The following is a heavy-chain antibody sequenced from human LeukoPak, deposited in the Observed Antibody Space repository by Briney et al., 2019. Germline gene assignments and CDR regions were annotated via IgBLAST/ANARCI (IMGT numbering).Heavy chain of an antibody. CDR3: ARSRGTGTFDY. CDR1: GFTLSSYS. V-gene: IGHV3-48*01. Sequence: GGSLRLSCAASGFTLSSYSMNWVRQAPGKGLEWVSHISSSSTTVYYADSVKGRFTISRDNAKNSLYLQMNSLRAEDTAVYYCARSRGTGTFDYWGQGTLVTVSS. J-gene: IGHJ4*02. CDR2: ISSSSTTV. D-gene: IGHD3/OR15-3a*01.